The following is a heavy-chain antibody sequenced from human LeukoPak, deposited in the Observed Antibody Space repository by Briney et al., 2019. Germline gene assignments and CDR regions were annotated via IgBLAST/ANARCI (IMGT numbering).Heavy chain of an antibody. CDR2: ISGSGDST. D-gene: IGHD6-19*01. CDR1: ELTFSSSA. V-gene: IGHV3-23*01. J-gene: IGHJ4*02. CDR3: AKRTGYSSGWAFDS. Sequence: GGSLRLSFAPSELTFSSSAMSWVGQAPGKGLEWVSAISGSGDSTYYADSVKGRFTLSRDNSKNTRYLQMKRLRAEDTALYYFAKRTGYSSGWAFDSWGGGSLVTASS.